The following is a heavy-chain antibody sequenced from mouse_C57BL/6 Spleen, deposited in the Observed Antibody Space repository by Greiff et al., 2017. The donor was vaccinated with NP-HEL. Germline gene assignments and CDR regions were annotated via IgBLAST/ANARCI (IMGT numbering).Heavy chain of an antibody. J-gene: IGHJ4*01. CDR3: ARYPYYDYDEGYAMDY. CDR2: IYPGGGYT. D-gene: IGHD2-4*01. CDR1: GYTFTNYW. V-gene: IGHV1-63*01. Sequence: QVQLQQSGAELVRPGTSVKMSCKASGYTFTNYWIGWAKQRPGHGLEWIGDIYPGGGYTNYNEKFKGKATLTADKSSSTAYMQFSSLTSEDSAIYYCARYPYYDYDEGYAMDYWGQGTSVTVSS.